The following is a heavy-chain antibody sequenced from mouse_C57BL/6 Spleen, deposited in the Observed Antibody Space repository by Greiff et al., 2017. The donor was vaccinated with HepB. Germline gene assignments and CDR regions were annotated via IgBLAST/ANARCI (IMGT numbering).Heavy chain of an antibody. D-gene: IGHD2-10*01. J-gene: IGHJ3*01. Sequence: EVQLEESGGGLVKPGGSLKLSCAASGFTFSSYTMSWVRQTPEQRLEWVATISGGGGNTYYADSVKGRFTISRDNAKNTLYLQMSSLRSEDTALYYCARHEGTTTLLLLGGFADWGQGTLVTVSA. CDR2: ISGGGGNT. CDR3: ARHEGTTTLLLLGGFAD. V-gene: IGHV5-9*01. CDR1: GFTFSSYT.